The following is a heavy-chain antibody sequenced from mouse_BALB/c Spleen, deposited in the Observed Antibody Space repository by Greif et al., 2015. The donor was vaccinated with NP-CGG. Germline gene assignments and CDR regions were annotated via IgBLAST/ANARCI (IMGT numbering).Heavy chain of an antibody. CDR1: GFNLKDTY. CDR2: IDPANGNT. CDR3: ARWDWYFDV. Sequence: VQLQQPGAELVKPGASVKLSCTASGFNLKDTYMHWVKQRPEQGLEWIGRIDPANGNTKYDPKFQGQATIPADTSSNTAYLQLSSLTPEDAAVYYCARWDWYFDVWGAGTTVTVSS. J-gene: IGHJ1*01. V-gene: IGHV14-3*02.